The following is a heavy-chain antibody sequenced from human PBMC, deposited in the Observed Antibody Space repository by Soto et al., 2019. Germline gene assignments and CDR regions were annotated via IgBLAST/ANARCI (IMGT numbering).Heavy chain of an antibody. CDR1: GFTFSSYA. J-gene: IGHJ4*02. CDR2: ISGSGGST. CDR3: AKDRTNVGLFDY. Sequence: LRLSCAASGFTFSSYAMSWVRQAPGKGLEWVSAISGSGGSTYYADSVKGRFTISRDNSKNTLYLQMNSLRAEDTAVYYCAKDRTNVGLFDYWGQGTLVTSPQ. V-gene: IGHV3-23*01.